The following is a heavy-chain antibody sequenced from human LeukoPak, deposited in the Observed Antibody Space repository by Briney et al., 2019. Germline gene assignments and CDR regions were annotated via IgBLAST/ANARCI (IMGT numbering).Heavy chain of an antibody. CDR2: VRYDGSNE. Sequence: PGGSLRLSCAASGFTFSSYGMHWVRQAPGKGLEWVAFVRYDGSNEYYADSVRSRFTISRDNSKNTLYLQMNSLRAEDTSVYYCAKEKSRSSLWYFDYWGQGTLVTVSS. V-gene: IGHV3-30*02. D-gene: IGHD6-13*01. CDR1: GFTFSSYG. CDR3: AKEKSRSSLWYFDY. J-gene: IGHJ4*02.